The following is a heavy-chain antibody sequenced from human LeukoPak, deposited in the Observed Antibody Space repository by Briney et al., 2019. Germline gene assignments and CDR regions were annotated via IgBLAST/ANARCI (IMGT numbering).Heavy chain of an antibody. J-gene: IGHJ4*02. V-gene: IGHV3-21*01. CDR3: AIDRRWFPFDY. Sequence: GGSLRLSCAASGFSFRSYNMHWVRQAPGKGLEWVSSISSSSSYIYYADSVKGRFTISRDNAKNSLYLQMNSLRAEDTAVYYCAIDRRWFPFDYWGQGTLVTVSS. CDR2: ISSSSSYI. CDR1: GFSFRSYN. D-gene: IGHD4-23*01.